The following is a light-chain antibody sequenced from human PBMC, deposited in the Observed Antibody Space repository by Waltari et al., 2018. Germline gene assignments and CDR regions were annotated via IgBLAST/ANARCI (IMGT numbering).Light chain of an antibody. Sequence: QSALTQPASVSGSPGQSITISCSGSSSDVGGYNYVSWYQQHPDKVPKLRIYDVTYRPSGVPNRISGSKAGKTASLTNSDRQAEDEADYCCSPITTSSTYFFGTGTRVTVL. CDR3: SPITTSSTYF. CDR2: DVT. CDR1: SSDVGGYNY. V-gene: IGLV2-14*03. J-gene: IGLJ1*01.